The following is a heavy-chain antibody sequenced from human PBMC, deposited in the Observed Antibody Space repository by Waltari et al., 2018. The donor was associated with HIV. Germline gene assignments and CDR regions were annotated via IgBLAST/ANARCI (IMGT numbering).Heavy chain of an antibody. J-gene: IGHJ4*02. CDR1: GFTFSSYW. V-gene: IGHV3-74*01. CDR2: INRDGSSA. Sequence: EVQLVESGGGLVQPGGSLRLSCAASGFTFSSYWMHWVRQAPGKGVGWDSPINRDGSSASYADSVNGRVTISRAHAKNTLLLQMNRLRAEDTAVYYCARDRPQGYGGGESDYWGQGTLVTVSS. CDR3: ARDRPQGYGGGESDY. D-gene: IGHD4-17*01.